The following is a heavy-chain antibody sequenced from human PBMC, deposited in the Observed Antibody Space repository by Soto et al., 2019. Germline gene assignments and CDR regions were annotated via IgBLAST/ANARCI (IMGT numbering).Heavy chain of an antibody. CDR2: IYPGDSDT. V-gene: IGHV5-51*01. CDR3: ARTGTRLLDAFDI. Sequence: GESLKISCNGSGYSFTSYWIGWVRQMPGKGLEWMGIIYPGDSDTRYSPSFQGQVTISADKSISTAYLQWSSLKASDTAMYYCARTGTRLLDAFDIWGQGTMVTVSS. J-gene: IGHJ3*02. CDR1: GYSFTSYW. D-gene: IGHD7-27*01.